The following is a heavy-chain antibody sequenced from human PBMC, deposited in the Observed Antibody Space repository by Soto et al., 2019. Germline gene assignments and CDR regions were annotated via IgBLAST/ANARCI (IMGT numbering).Heavy chain of an antibody. CDR3: AHRRGWSMTPRPPLSRLGWFDP. CDR1: GFSLSTSGVG. D-gene: IGHD2-15*01. Sequence: QITLKESGPTLVKPTQTLTLTCTFSGFSLSTSGVGVGWIRQPPGKALEWLALIYWDDDKRYSPSLKSRLTITKDTSKNQVVLTMTNMDPVDTATYYCAHRRGWSMTPRPPLSRLGWFDPWGQGTLVTVSS. CDR2: IYWDDDK. V-gene: IGHV2-5*02. J-gene: IGHJ5*02.